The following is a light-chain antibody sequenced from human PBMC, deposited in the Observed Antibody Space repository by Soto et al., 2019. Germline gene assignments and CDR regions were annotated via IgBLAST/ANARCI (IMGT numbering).Light chain of an antibody. V-gene: IGKV1-5*03. Sequence: DIQMTQSPSTLSASVGDRVTITCRASQSISTWLAWYQQEPRKAPKLLIHKASSLQSGVPSRFSGSGSATDFTLTIISLHPDDFANYYCQQYNSYSPTFGQGTRVEIK. CDR3: QQYNSYSPT. CDR2: KAS. J-gene: IGKJ1*01. CDR1: QSISTW.